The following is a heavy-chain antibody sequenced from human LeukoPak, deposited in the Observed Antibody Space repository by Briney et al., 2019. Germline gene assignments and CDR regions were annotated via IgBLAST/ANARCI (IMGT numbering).Heavy chain of an antibody. D-gene: IGHD3-22*01. CDR2: ISSSSSYT. CDR1: GFTFSDYY. J-gene: IGHJ4*02. Sequence: GGSLRLSCAASGFTFSDYYMSWIRQAPGKGLEWVSYISSSSSYTYYADSVKGRFTISRDNAKNSLYLQMNSLRAEDTAVYYCARDLIPTDYYDSSGYFDYWGQGTLVTVSS. CDR3: ARDLIPTDYYDSSGYFDY. V-gene: IGHV3-11*06.